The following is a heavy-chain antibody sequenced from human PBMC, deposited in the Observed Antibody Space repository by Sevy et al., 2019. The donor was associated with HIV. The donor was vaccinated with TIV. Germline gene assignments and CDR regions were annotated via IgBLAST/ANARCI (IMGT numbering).Heavy chain of an antibody. CDR1: GGSFSGYY. V-gene: IGHV4-34*01. Sequence: SETLSLTCAVYGGSFSGYYWSWIRRPPGKGLEWIGEVKHSGSTNYNPSLKSRVTMSVDTSKNQFSLKLSSVTAADTAVYYCARAVVDSSRGWGWFDPWGQGTLVTVSS. J-gene: IGHJ5*02. CDR3: ARAVVDSSRGWGWFDP. CDR2: VKHSGST. D-gene: IGHD6-13*01.